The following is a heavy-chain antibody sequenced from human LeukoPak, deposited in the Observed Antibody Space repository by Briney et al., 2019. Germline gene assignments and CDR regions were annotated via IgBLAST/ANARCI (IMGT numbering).Heavy chain of an antibody. Sequence: PSQTLSLTCTVSGGSISSGDYYWSWIRQPPGKGREWIGYIYYSGSTYYNPSPKSRVTISVDTSKNQFSLKLSSVTAADTAVYYCARGSIAARPDYYYYMDVWGKGTTVTVSS. CDR1: GGSISSGDYY. CDR3: ARGSIAARPDYYYYMDV. CDR2: IYYSGST. D-gene: IGHD6-6*01. J-gene: IGHJ6*03. V-gene: IGHV4-30-4*08.